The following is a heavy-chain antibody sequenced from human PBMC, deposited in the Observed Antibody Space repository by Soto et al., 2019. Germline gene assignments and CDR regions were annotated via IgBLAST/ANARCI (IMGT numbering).Heavy chain of an antibody. CDR3: AKGGRHGYKD. CDR1: GDSISSGDYY. Sequence: QVQLQESGPGLMKPSQTLSLTCTVSGDSISSGDYYRSWIRQPPGKGLEEVGNLYYTGCTYYNPSLKSRVTISVDTSKNQFSLNLRAVTAADTAVYDCAKGGRHGYKDWGQGTLVTVSS. V-gene: IGHV4-30-4*01. J-gene: IGHJ4*02. CDR2: LYYTGCT. D-gene: IGHD1-26*01.